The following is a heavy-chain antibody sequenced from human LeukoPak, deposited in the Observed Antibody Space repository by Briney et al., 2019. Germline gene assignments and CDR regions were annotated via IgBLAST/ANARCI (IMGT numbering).Heavy chain of an antibody. D-gene: IGHD1-1*01. V-gene: IGHV3-74*01. CDR2: INSDGSWT. CDR3: AKGGINFDWNDVGDAFDI. Sequence: QPGGSLRLSCAASGNYWMHWVRQVPGKGLVWVSHINSDGSWTSYADSVKGRFTISRDNSKNTLYLQMNSLRAEDTAVYYCAKGGINFDWNDVGDAFDIWGQGTMVTVSS. CDR1: GNYW. J-gene: IGHJ3*02.